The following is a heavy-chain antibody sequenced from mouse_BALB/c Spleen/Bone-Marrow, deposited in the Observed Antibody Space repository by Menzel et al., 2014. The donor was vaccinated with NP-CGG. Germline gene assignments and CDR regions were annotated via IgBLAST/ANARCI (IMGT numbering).Heavy chain of an antibody. V-gene: IGHV1-74*01. D-gene: IGHD3-3*01. CDR2: IHPSDSET. J-gene: IGHJ1*01. CDR1: DYSFTSYW. Sequence: QVQLQQSGAELVRPGASVKLSCRASDYSFTSYWVNWVKQRPGQGLEWIGMIHPSDSETRLNQKFKDKATLTVDKSSSAEYMQISSPTSEDSAVYYCARGGDEGWYIDVWGAGTTVTVSA. CDR3: ARGGDEGWYIDV.